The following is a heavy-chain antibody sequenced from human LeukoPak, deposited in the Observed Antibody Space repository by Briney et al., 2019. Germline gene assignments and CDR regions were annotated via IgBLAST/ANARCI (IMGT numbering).Heavy chain of an antibody. Sequence: GSLRLSCAASGFTFSTCAMSWVRPAPGKGLEWVSGISGTTSGTYYADSVKGRFTISRDNSKNTLYLQMNSLRAEDTAVYYCAREGPYYDSSGYYYPAYYYYYGMDVWGQGTTVTVSS. D-gene: IGHD3-22*01. CDR2: ISGTTSGT. CDR1: GFTFSTCA. CDR3: AREGPYYDSSGYYYPAYYYYYGMDV. J-gene: IGHJ6*02. V-gene: IGHV3-23*01.